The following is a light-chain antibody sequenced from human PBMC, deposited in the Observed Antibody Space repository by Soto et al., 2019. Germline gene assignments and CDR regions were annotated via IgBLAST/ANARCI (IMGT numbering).Light chain of an antibody. J-gene: IGKJ1*01. Sequence: DIQMTQSPSSVSASVGDRVTITCRASQSISSWLAWYQQKPGKAPNLLIYKASSLESGVPSRFSGGGSGTDFTLTISSLQPDDFATYYCHQYNNYPWTFGQGTKVEIK. CDR3: HQYNNYPWT. CDR1: QSISSW. CDR2: KAS. V-gene: IGKV1-5*03.